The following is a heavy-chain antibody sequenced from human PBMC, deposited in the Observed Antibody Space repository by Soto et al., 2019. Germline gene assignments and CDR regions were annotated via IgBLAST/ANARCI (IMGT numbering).Heavy chain of an antibody. J-gene: IGHJ6*02. Sequence: QVQLVQSGAEVKKPGASVKVSCKASGYTFTSYGISWVRQAPGQGLEWMGWISAYNGNTNYAQKLQGRVTMTTDTSTSTAYMELRSLRSDDTAVYYCARDSIAAAGTVSNYYYYGMDVWGQGTTVTVSS. CDR3: ARDSIAAAGTVSNYYYYGMDV. CDR2: ISAYNGNT. CDR1: GYTFTSYG. V-gene: IGHV1-18*01. D-gene: IGHD6-13*01.